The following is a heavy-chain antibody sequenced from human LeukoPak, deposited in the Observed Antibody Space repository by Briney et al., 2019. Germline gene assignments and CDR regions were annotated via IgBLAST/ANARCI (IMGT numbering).Heavy chain of an antibody. J-gene: IGHJ4*02. CDR2: IYHSGST. CDR3: ARPYYYDSSGYYGN. D-gene: IGHD3-22*01. V-gene: IGHV4-4*02. Sequence: PSETLSLTCAVSGGSISSSNWWSWVRQPPGKGLEWIGEIYHSGSTNYNPSLKSRVTISVDKSKNQFSLKLSSVTAADTAVYYCARPYYYDSSGYYGNWGQGTLVTVSS. CDR1: GGSISSSNW.